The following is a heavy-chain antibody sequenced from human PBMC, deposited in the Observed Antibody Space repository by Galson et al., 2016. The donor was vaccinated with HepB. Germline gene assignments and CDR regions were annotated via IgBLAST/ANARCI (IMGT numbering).Heavy chain of an antibody. D-gene: IGHD2-15*01. CDR1: GYSFTTYW. J-gene: IGHJ6*01. V-gene: IGHV5-51*01. Sequence: QSGAEVKKPGESLRISCKASGYSFTTYWIGWVRQMPGKGLEWMGIIYPDDSDIRYSPSFQGQVTISVDKSITTAYLHWNSLKASDTAMYYCARQVDYFYYMDVWGQGTTVTVSS. CDR3: ARQVDYFYYMDV. CDR2: IYPDDSDI.